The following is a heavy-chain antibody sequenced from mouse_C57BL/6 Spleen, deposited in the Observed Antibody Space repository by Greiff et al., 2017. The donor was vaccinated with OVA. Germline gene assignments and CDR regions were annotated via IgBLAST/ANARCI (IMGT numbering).Heavy chain of an antibody. J-gene: IGHJ4*01. CDR2: ISSGSSTI. CDR1: GFTFSDYG. D-gene: IGHD2-3*01. Sequence: EVQLVESGGGLVKPGGSLKLSCAASGFTFSDYGMHWVRQAPEKGLEWVAYISSGSSTIYYADTVKGRFTITRDNANNTLFLQMTSMRSEDTAMDYCDRYDGYYGDAMDYWGQGTSVTVSS. CDR3: DRYDGYYGDAMDY. V-gene: IGHV5-17*01.